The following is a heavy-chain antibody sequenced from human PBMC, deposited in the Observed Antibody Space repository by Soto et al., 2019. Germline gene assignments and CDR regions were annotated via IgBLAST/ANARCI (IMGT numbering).Heavy chain of an antibody. J-gene: IGHJ4*02. CDR3: ASRGHCSNGQCHPFDS. V-gene: IGHV3-11*06. D-gene: IGHD2-8*01. CDR1: DFSLSGSH. Sequence: VQLVESGGALVKPGGSLRLSCVGSDFSLSGSHMSWVRQAPGKGLEWLALISMSGSYKTYAASVEGRFTISRDNVKNILYLQMDSLRAEDTAVYYCASRGHCSNGQCHPFDSWGQGTQVTVSS. CDR2: ISMSGSYK.